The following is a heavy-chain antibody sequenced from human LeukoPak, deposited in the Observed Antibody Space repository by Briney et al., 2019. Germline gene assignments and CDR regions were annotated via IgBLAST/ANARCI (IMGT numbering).Heavy chain of an antibody. V-gene: IGHV3-74*01. CDR2: INSDGSST. J-gene: IGHJ4*02. CDR1: GFTFSSYW. D-gene: IGHD1-26*01. Sequence: PGGSLRLSCAASGFTFSSYWMHWVRQAPGKGLVWVSRINSDGSSTSYADSVKGRFTISRDNAKNTLYLQMNSLRAEDTAVYYCARAGGRELFDYWGQGTLVTVSS. CDR3: ARAGGRELFDY.